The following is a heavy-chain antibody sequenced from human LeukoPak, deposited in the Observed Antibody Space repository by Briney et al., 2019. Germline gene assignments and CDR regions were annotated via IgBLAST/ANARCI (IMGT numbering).Heavy chain of an antibody. CDR2: IGGTGTVT. V-gene: IGHV3-23*01. J-gene: IGHJ4*02. D-gene: IGHD2-21*01. CDR3: AKDLYGDGGYCFEY. Sequence: GGSLRLSCAASGFTFSSFAMSWVRQAPGKGLEWVSSIGGTGTVTYYGDSVKGRFTISRDNSKKTVHLEVSGLRADDTAVYYCAKDLYGDGGYCFEYWGQGTLVTVSS. CDR1: GFTFSSFA.